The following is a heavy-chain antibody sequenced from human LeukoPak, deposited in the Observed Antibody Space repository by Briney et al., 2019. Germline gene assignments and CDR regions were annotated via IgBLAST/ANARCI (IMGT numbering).Heavy chain of an antibody. CDR1: GYTFTGYY. V-gene: IGHV1-2*04. D-gene: IGHD5/OR15-5a*01. Sequence: ASVKVSCKASGYTFTGYYMHWVRQAPGQGLEWMGWINPNSGGTNYAQKFQGWVTMTRDTSISTAYMELSRLKSDDTAVYYCARFDQVSETAGGYWGQGTLVTVSS. CDR2: INPNSGGT. J-gene: IGHJ4*02. CDR3: ARFDQVSETAGGY.